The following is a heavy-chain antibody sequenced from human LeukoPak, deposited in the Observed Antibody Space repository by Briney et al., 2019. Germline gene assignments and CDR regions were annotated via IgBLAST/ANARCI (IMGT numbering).Heavy chain of an antibody. D-gene: IGHD3-22*01. CDR1: GGSISSGSYY. V-gene: IGHV4-61*02. CDR3: TRDRYDSSGYLDY. Sequence: PSETLSLTCTVSGGSISSGSYYWSWIRQPAGKGLEWIGRIYTSGSTNYNPSLKSRVTISVDTSKNQFSLKLSSVTAADTAVYYCTRDRYDSSGYLDYWGQGTLVTVSS. J-gene: IGHJ4*02. CDR2: IYTSGST.